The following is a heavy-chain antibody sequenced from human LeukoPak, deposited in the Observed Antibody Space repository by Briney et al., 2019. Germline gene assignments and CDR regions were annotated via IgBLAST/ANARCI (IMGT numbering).Heavy chain of an antibody. CDR2: IVPIFGTA. D-gene: IGHD5-18*01. V-gene: IGHV1-69*13. CDR1: GGTFSSYA. Sequence: SVKVSCKASGGTFSSYAISWVRQAPGQGLEWMGGIVPIFGTANYAQKFQGRVTITADESASTAYMELSSLRSEDTAVYYCARRGGYSYGYFDYWGQGTQVTVSS. CDR3: ARRGGYSYGYFDY. J-gene: IGHJ4*02.